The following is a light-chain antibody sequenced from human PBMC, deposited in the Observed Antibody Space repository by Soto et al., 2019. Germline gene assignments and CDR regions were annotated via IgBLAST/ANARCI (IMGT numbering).Light chain of an antibody. CDR1: QTISSW. V-gene: IGKV1-5*01. Sequence: DIQMTQSPSTLSASVGGRITITCRASQTISSWLAWYQQKPGKAPKLLIYDASTLESGVPSRFSGSGSGTEFTLTISSLQPDDFATYYCQQYKSALYTFGQGTNLEI. CDR3: QQYKSALYT. J-gene: IGKJ2*01. CDR2: DAS.